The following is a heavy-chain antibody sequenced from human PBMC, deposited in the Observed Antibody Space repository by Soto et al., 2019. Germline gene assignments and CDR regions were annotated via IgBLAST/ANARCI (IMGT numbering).Heavy chain of an antibody. Sequence: LRRSSAASGFTFSSYEMDWFRQAPGKGLEWVPYIRSGGTIFNGDPVKRRFTISRDNAENSLCLQMIRRRTEDTAVYYSTKDKSVMDSGYDAFDLWGRGTEDTVS. D-gene: IGHD5-12*01. CDR1: GFTFSSYE. CDR2: IRSGGTI. CDR3: TKDKSVMDSGYDAFDL. J-gene: IGHJ3*01. V-gene: IGHV3-48*03.